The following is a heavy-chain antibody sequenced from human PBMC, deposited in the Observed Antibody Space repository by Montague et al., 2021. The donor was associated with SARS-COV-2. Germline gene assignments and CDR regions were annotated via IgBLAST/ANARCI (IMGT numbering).Heavy chain of an antibody. CDR3: ARSRENYNILTGYPYYFDY. D-gene: IGHD3-9*01. CDR1: GGSTSRYY. J-gene: IGHJ4*02. CDR2: IYYSGST. V-gene: IGHV4-59*01. Sequence: SETLSLTCTVSGGSTSRYYWNWIRQPPGKGLEWIAYIYYSGSTXXXPSXXXRVTISVDTSKNQFSLKLSSVTAADTAVYYCARSRENYNILTGYPYYFDYWGQGTLVTVSS.